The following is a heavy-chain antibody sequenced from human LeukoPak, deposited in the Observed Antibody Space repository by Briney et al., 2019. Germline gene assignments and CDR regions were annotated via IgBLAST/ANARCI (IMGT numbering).Heavy chain of an antibody. CDR3: AKGSLYYYDSSGLEYFQH. CDR1: GFTFSNYA. D-gene: IGHD3-22*01. Sequence: GGSLRLSCAASGFTFSNYAMSWVRQAPGKGLEWVSAISGGGTSTYCADSVKGRFTISRDNSKNTLYLQMNSLRAEDTAVYYCAKGSLYYYDSSGLEYFQHWGQGTLVTVSS. V-gene: IGHV3-23*01. CDR2: ISGGGTST. J-gene: IGHJ1*01.